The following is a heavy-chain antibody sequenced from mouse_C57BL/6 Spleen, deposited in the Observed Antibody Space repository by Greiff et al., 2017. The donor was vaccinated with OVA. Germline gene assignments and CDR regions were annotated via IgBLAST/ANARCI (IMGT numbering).Heavy chain of an antibody. CDR3: ARHEHYDGSSAWFAY. V-gene: IGHV5-9*01. J-gene: IGHJ3*01. CDR2: ISGGGGNT. D-gene: IGHD1-1*01. CDR1: GFTFSSYT. Sequence: EVKVEESGGGLVKPGGSLKLSCAASGFTFSSYTMSWVRQTPEKRLEWVATISGGGGNTYYPDSVKGRFTISRDNAKNTRYLQMSSLRSEDTALYYGARHEHYDGSSAWFAYWGQGTLVTVSA.